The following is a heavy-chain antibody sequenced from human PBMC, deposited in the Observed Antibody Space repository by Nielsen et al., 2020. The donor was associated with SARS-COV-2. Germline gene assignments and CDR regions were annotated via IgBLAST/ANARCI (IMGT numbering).Heavy chain of an antibody. CDR3: ARSRGCSATSCFFDY. Sequence: ASVKVSCKASGYTFTAYAIHWVRQDPGQRLEWMGWINSDSGNTKYSQKFRGRVTITRDTSANTAYMELSGLSSEDTAVYYCARSRGCSATSCFFDYWGQGALVTVSS. CDR2: INSDSGNT. D-gene: IGHD2-2*01. V-gene: IGHV1-3*04. CDR1: GYTFTAYA. J-gene: IGHJ4*02.